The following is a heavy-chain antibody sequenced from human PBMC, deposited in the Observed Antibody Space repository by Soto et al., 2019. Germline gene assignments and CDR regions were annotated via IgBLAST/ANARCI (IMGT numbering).Heavy chain of an antibody. CDR3: ARVSPGRGAAARPGVYYFDY. J-gene: IGHJ4*02. D-gene: IGHD6-13*01. CDR2: IIPIFGTA. Sequence: QVQLVQSGAEVKKPGSSVKVSCKASGGTFSSYAISWVRQAPGQVLEWMGGIIPIFGTANYAQKFQGRVTITADESTSTAYMEMSSVRAEDTAVYYCARVSPGRGAAARPGVYYFDYWGQGTLVTVSS. V-gene: IGHV1-69*01. CDR1: GGTFSSYA.